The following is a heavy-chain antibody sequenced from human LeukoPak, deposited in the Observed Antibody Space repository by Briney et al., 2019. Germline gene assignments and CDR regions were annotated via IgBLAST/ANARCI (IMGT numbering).Heavy chain of an antibody. V-gene: IGHV3-7*01. CDR3: MAESSSPWEGY. CDR2: INEDGSVK. D-gene: IGHD6-6*01. J-gene: IGHJ4*02. CDR1: GFRFSRHW. Sequence: GSLRLSCADSGFRFSRHWMDWVRQAPGKGLEWVVNINEDGSVKNYVDSVRGRFTVSRDNAKNSLYLQMNSLRGEDTAVYYCMAESSSPWEGYWGQGTLVTVSS.